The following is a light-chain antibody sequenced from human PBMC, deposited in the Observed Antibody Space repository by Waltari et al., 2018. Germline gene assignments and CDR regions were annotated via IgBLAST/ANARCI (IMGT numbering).Light chain of an antibody. J-gene: IGLJ3*02. CDR1: SSDIGGYDI. Sequence: QSALTQPASVSGSPGQSVTISCTGASSDIGGYDIVSWYQQHPGNAPKLIICDVTKRPSGVSDRFSASKSGDTASLTISGLQFEDEADYYCCSYAGNYIWVFGGGTRLTVL. CDR2: DVT. V-gene: IGLV2-23*02. CDR3: CSYAGNYIWV.